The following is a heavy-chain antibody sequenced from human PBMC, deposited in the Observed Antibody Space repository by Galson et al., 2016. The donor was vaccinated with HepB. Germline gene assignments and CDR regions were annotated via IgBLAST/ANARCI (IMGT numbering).Heavy chain of an antibody. V-gene: IGHV3-21*01. CDR1: GFSFSNYN. CDR2: ISGTSTHI. Sequence: SLRLSCAASGFSFSNYNMNWVRQAPGKGPEWVSSISGTSTHIYYADSVKGRFTISRDNAKNSLYLQMNSLRAEYTAMYYCARDRIIMLRGVTNWLDPWGQGTLVTVSS. J-gene: IGHJ5*02. D-gene: IGHD3-10*01. CDR3: ARDRIIMLRGVTNWLDP.